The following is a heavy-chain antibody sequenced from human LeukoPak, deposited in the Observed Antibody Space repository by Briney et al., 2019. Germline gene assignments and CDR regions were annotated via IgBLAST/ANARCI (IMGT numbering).Heavy chain of an antibody. V-gene: IGHV4-34*01. D-gene: IGHD6-19*01. CDR2: INHSGST. Sequence: SEPLSLTCAVYGGSFSGYYWSWIRQPPGKGLEWIGEINHSGSTNYNPSLKSRVTISVDTSKNQFSLKLSSVTAADTAVYYCARGAAVAAERAFDIWSQGTMVTVSS. J-gene: IGHJ3*02. CDR3: ARGAAVAAERAFDI. CDR1: GGSFSGYY.